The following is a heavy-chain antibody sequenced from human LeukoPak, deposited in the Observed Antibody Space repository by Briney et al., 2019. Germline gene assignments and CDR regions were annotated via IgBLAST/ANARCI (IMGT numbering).Heavy chain of an antibody. J-gene: IGHJ5*02. V-gene: IGHV4-59*08. CDR3: ARRAGGWFDP. CDR2: IYYSGST. Sequence: SETLSLTCTVSGGSISSYYWSWIRQPPGKGLEWIGYIYYSGSTNYNPSLKSRVTISVDTSKNQFSLKLSSVTAADTAVYYCARRAGGWFDPWGQGTLVTVSS. D-gene: IGHD6-13*01. CDR1: GGSISSYY.